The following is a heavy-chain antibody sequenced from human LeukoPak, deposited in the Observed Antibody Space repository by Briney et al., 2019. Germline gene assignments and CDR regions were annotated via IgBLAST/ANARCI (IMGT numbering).Heavy chain of an antibody. CDR1: GGTFSSYA. CDR2: IIPIFGTA. CDR3: ARAQTNWFDP. J-gene: IGHJ5*02. V-gene: IGHV1-69*13. Sequence: GASVKVSCKASGGTFSSYAISWVRQAPGQGLEWMGGIIPIFGTANYAQKFQGRVTITADESTSTAYMELSSLRSEDMAVYYCARAQTNWFDPWGQGTLVTVSS.